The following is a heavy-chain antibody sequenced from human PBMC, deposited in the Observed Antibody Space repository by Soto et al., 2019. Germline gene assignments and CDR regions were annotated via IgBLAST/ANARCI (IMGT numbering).Heavy chain of an antibody. D-gene: IGHD3-10*01. Sequence: SGGSLRLSCAASGFTFSSYSMNWVRQAPGKGLEWVSSISSSSSYIHYADSVKGRFTISRDNAKNSLYLQMNSLRVEDTAVYYCARSYYGSGPYNWFDSWGQGTLVTVSS. V-gene: IGHV3-21*01. CDR3: ARSYYGSGPYNWFDS. CDR1: GFTFSSYS. J-gene: IGHJ5*01. CDR2: ISSSSSYI.